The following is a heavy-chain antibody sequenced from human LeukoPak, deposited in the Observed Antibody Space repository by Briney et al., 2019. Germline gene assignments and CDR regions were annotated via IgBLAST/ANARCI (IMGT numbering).Heavy chain of an antibody. V-gene: IGHV1-24*01. Sequence: ASAKISCKVAGYSLSDMSVHWIRQAPGRGVEGMGSSDSEDGDPVYAQKFEGRLTMTEDTSTDTAYMDLSSLRFEDTAVYYCASGNEVTLEGFALWGQGTMVTVSS. CDR1: GYSLSDMS. D-gene: IGHD2-8*01. CDR3: ASGNEVTLEGFAL. J-gene: IGHJ3*01. CDR2: SDSEDGDP.